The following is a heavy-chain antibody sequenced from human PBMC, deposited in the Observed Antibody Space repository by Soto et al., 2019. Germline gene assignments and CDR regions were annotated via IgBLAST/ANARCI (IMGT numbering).Heavy chain of an antibody. D-gene: IGHD5-12*01. CDR1: GGSFASEINA. CDR2: IFHTGAT. V-gene: IGHV4-30-2*02. CDR3: ARHDYADRTFDL. Sequence: PSETLSLTCTVSGGSFASEINAWSWLRQPPGKGLEWIGYIFHTGATYYNPSLKTRVSLSVARSRNRFSLKLTSVTAADTAFYYCARHDYADRTFDLWGQGTKVTVSS. J-gene: IGHJ3*01.